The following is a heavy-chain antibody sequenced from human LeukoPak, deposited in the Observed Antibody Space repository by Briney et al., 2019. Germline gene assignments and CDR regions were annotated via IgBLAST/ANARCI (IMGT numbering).Heavy chain of an antibody. CDR2: IYHSGST. V-gene: IGHV4-30-2*01. CDR3: ARADYGAYFDY. J-gene: IGHJ4*02. D-gene: IGHD4-17*01. CDR1: GGSISGGGYS. Sequence: PSETLSLTCAVSGGSISGGGYSWSWIRQPPGKGLEWIGYIYHSGSTYYNPSLKSRVTISVDGSKNQFSLKLSSVTAADTAVYYCARADYGAYFDYWGQGTLVTVSS.